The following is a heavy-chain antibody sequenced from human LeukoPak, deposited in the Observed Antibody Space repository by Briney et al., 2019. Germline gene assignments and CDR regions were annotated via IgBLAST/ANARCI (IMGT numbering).Heavy chain of an antibody. V-gene: IGHV4-38-2*01. J-gene: IGHJ3*02. Sequence: SETLSLTCAVSGYSISSGYYWGWIRQPPGQGLEWIGSIYHSGSTYYNPSLKSRVTISVDTSKNQFSLKLSSVTAADTAVYYCARLDIVVVPAAIGIHDAFDIWGQGTMVTVSS. CDR1: GYSISSGYY. CDR3: ARLDIVVVPAAIGIHDAFDI. D-gene: IGHD2-2*02. CDR2: IYHSGST.